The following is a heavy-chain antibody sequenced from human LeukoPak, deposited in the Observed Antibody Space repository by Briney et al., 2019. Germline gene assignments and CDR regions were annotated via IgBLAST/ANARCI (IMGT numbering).Heavy chain of an antibody. J-gene: IGHJ6*02. D-gene: IGHD5-12*01. CDR1: GGSFSGYY. CDR3: ARESRGVDIVANNGMDV. Sequence: PSETLSLTCAVYGGSFSGYYWSWIRQPPGKGLEWIGEINHSGSTNYNPSLKSRVTISVDTSKNQFSLKLSSVTAADTAVYYCARESRGVDIVANNGMDVWGQGTTVTVSS. V-gene: IGHV4-34*01. CDR2: INHSGST.